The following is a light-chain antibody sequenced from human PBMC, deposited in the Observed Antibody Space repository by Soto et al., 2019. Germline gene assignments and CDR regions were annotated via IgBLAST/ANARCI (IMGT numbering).Light chain of an antibody. J-gene: IGKJ4*01. CDR1: PSVRSSY. Sequence: EIVLTQSPGTLSLSPGERATLSSRASPSVRSSYFAWYQQKPGKAPRLLIFGASTRAPGIPDRFSGSGSGTDFTLTITKLEPEDFALFYCQQYGNSPLTFGGGTKVDIK. CDR2: GAS. CDR3: QQYGNSPLT. V-gene: IGKV3-20*01.